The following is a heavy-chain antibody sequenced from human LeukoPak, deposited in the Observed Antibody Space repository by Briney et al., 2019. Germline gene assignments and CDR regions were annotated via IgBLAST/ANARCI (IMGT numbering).Heavy chain of an antibody. V-gene: IGHV4-34*01. CDR1: GGSFSGYY. CDR3: ARPYDSSFNFDY. D-gene: IGHD3-22*01. J-gene: IGHJ4*02. CDR2: INHSGST. Sequence: PSETLSLTCAVYGGSFSGYYWSWIRQPPGKGLEWIGEINHSGSTNYNPSLKSRVTISVDTSKNQFSLKLSSVTAADTAVYYCARPYDSSFNFDYWGQGTLVTVSS.